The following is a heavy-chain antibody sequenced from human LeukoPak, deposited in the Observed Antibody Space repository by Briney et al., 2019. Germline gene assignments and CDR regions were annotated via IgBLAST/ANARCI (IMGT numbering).Heavy chain of an antibody. J-gene: IGHJ4*02. D-gene: IGHD6-13*01. CDR3: VKGGGSSWGKVFDH. CDR1: GFTFSTYA. CDR2: ISSNGGST. Sequence: PGGSLRLSCSASGFTFSTYAMHWVRQAPGKGLEYVSAISSNGGSTYYADSVKGRFTISRDNSKNTLYIQMSSLRAEDTAVYYCVKGGGSSWGKVFDHWGQGTLVIVSS. V-gene: IGHV3-64D*06.